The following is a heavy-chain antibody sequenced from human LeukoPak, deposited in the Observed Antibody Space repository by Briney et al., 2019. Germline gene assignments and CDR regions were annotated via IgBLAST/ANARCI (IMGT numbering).Heavy chain of an antibody. D-gene: IGHD3-10*01. V-gene: IGHV1-69*13. CDR1: GGTFSSYA. CDR3: ARAFIYYYGSGSYYNEDY. J-gene: IGHJ4*02. CDR2: GIPIFGTA. Sequence: SVKFPCKASGGTFSSYAISWVRQAPGHGLEWRGEGIPIFGTANYAQRFQGRVTITADESTSTAYMELSSLRSEDTAVYYCARAFIYYYGSGSYYNEDYWGQGTLVTVSS.